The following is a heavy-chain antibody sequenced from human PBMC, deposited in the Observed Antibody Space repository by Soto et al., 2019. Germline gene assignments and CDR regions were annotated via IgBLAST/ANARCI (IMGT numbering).Heavy chain of an antibody. V-gene: IGHV4-39*01. CDR3: ARHHGSGSTHDY. CDR2: IYYSGST. J-gene: IGHJ4*02. CDR1: GGSISSSSYY. D-gene: IGHD3-10*01. Sequence: QLQLQESGPGLVKPSETLSLTCTVSGGSISSSSYYWGWIRQPPGKGLEWIGSIYYSGSTYYNPSLKSRVTISVDTSKNQFSLKLSSVTAADTAVYYCARHHGSGSTHDYWGQGTLVTVSS.